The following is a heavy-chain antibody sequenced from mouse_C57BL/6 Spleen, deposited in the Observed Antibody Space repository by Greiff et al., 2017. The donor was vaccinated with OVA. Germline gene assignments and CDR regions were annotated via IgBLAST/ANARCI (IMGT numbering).Heavy chain of an antibody. J-gene: IGHJ4*01. Sequence: DVKLVESGGDLVKPGGSLKLSCAASGFTFSSYGMSWVRQTPDKRLEWVATISSGGSYTYYPDSVKGRFTISRDNAKNTLYLQMSSLKAEDTAMYYCARPPITTVVATGMDYWGQGTSVTVSS. D-gene: IGHD1-1*01. CDR1: GFTFSSYG. CDR3: ARPPITTVVATGMDY. V-gene: IGHV5-6*02. CDR2: ISSGGSYT.